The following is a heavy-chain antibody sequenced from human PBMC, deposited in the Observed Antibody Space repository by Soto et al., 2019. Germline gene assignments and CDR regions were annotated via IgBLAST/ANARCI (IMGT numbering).Heavy chain of an antibody. Sequence: GGSLRLSCAASGFTVSSNYMSWVRQAPGKGLEWVSVIYSGGSTYYADSVKGRFTISRDNSKNTLYLQMNSLRAEDTAVYYCARTTDHTVGMDVWGQGTTVTVSS. D-gene: IGHD4-17*01. CDR3: ARTTDHTVGMDV. CDR2: IYSGGST. J-gene: IGHJ6*02. V-gene: IGHV3-53*01. CDR1: GFTVSSNY.